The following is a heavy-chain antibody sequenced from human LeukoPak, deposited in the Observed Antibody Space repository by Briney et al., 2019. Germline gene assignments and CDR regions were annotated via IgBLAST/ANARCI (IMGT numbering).Heavy chain of an antibody. Sequence: SGGSLRLSCAASGFTFSSYWMHWVRQAPGKGLVWVSRINSDGSSTSYADSVKGRFTISRDNAKNTLYLQMNSLRAEDTAVYYCARGRRGYSGYDNWGQGTLVTASS. CDR1: GFTFSSYW. CDR2: INSDGSST. J-gene: IGHJ4*02. CDR3: ARGRRGYSGYDN. D-gene: IGHD5-12*01. V-gene: IGHV3-74*01.